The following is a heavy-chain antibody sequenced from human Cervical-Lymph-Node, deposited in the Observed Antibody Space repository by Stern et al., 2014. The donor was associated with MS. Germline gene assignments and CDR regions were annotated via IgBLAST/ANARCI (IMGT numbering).Heavy chain of an antibody. CDR3: AKLSGEVVSSSRVFHN. J-gene: IGHJ4*02. D-gene: IGHD3-22*01. Sequence: EDQLVESGGGLVQPGGSLRLCCAASGFTFASAAMSWVRQAPGKGLEWVSAISSSVDDTHHADAVKGRCTISRDNSKNTQCLQMNSLRADDTAVYYCAKLSGEVVSSSRVFHNWGQGSLVTVSP. CDR1: GFTFASAA. CDR2: ISSSVDDT. V-gene: IGHV3-23*04.